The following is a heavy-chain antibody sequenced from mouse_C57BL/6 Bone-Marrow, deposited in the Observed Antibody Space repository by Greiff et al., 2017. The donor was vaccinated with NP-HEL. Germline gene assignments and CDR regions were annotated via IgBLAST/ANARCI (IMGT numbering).Heavy chain of an antibody. V-gene: IGHV1-19*01. CDR1: GYTFTDYY. Sequence: VQLKESGPVLVKPGASVKMSCKASGYTFTDYYMNWVKQSHGKSLEWIGVINPYNGGTSYNQKFKGKATLTVDKSSSTAYMELNSLTSEDSAVYDGARSGGTYGSSSWFAYWGQGTLVTVSA. CDR2: INPYNGGT. CDR3: ARSGGTYGSSSWFAY. D-gene: IGHD1-1*01. J-gene: IGHJ3*01.